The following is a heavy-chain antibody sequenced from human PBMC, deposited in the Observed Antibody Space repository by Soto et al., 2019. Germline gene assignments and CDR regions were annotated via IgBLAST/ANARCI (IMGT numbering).Heavy chain of an antibody. J-gene: IGHJ4*02. Sequence: SETLSLTCTVSGGSISGGSYYWSWIRQPPGKGLEWIGYIYYTGSTNYSPSLKSRVTISVDKSRNQFSLKLSSVTATDTAVYSCARGNRITAVDYWGQGTPVTVSS. CDR3: ARGNRITAVDY. CDR2: IYYTGST. V-gene: IGHV4-61*01. D-gene: IGHD6-13*01. CDR1: GGSISGGSYY.